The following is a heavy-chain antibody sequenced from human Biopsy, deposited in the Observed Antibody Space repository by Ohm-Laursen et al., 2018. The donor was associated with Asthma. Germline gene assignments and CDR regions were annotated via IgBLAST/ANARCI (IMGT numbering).Heavy chain of an antibody. CDR3: VRDGTDDAFDI. Sequence: SLRLSCSATGFSFCTFAIHWVRQAPGKGLEWVGVISKDASTQDYADSVQGRFPMARDNSKNTLDLQMNSLREEDTAVHYCVRDGTDDAFDIWGQGTVVSVSS. CDR2: ISKDASTQ. CDR1: GFSFCTFA. J-gene: IGHJ3*02. V-gene: IGHV3-30*01. D-gene: IGHD1-1*01.